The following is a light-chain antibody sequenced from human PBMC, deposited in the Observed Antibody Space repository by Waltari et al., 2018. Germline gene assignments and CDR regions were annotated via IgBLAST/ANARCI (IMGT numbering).Light chain of an antibody. Sequence: EIVMTQSPATLSVSPGERATLSCRASQSVSSNLAWYQQKPGQAPRLLIYGASTRATGIPARFSGSGSGTEFTLTISSLQSEDFAVYYCQQYNSIPPTFGQGTRLEIK. CDR3: QQYNSIPPT. CDR1: QSVSSN. CDR2: GAS. J-gene: IGKJ5*01. V-gene: IGKV3-15*01.